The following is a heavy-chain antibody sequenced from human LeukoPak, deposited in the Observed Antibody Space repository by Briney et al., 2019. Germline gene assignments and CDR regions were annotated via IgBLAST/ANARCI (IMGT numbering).Heavy chain of an antibody. CDR2: VYYTGST. V-gene: IGHV4-39*02. CDR3: ARGSVPGLRPYNWFDP. CDR1: GGSISGSRYY. Sequence: PSETLSLTCTVSGGSISGSRYYWAWIRQPPGKGLEWIGGVYYTGSTYYNPSLKSPVTISVDTSKNYFSLRLSSVTAADTAVYYCARGSVPGLRPYNWFDPWGQGTLVTVSS. D-gene: IGHD3-3*01. J-gene: IGHJ5*02.